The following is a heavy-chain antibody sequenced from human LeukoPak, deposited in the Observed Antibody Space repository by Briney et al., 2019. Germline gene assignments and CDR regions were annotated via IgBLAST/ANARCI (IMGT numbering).Heavy chain of an antibody. CDR1: GGTFSSYA. CDR2: IIPIFSTA. V-gene: IGHV1-69*05. J-gene: IGHJ4*02. Sequence: SVKLSCNASGGTFSSYAISWVRQAPGQGLEWIGRIIPIFSTANYAQKFQGRVTITTDESTSTAYMELSSLRYEDTAVYYCARALLMTQYSSSWYFDYWGEGTLVTVSS. D-gene: IGHD6-13*01. CDR3: ARALLMTQYSSSWYFDY.